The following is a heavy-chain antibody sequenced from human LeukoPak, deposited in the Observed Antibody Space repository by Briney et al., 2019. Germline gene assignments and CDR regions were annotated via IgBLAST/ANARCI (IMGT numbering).Heavy chain of an antibody. D-gene: IGHD3-16*01. CDR2: INHSAST. V-gene: IGHV4-34*01. CDR3: ARRSRWAPYNWFAP. Sequence: SGTLSLTCAGYGGAFRGYYWSGIRRPPGRGVEWSVEINHSASTNYNPSLQSRVTISLDTSNNHFSLNPRSVTAADPAVYYCARRSRWAPYNWFAPGGQGTLVTVSS. CDR1: GGAFRGYY. J-gene: IGHJ5*02.